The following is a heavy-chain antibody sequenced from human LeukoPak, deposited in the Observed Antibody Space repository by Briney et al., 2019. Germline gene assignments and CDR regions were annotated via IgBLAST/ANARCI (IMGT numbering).Heavy chain of an antibody. J-gene: IGHJ4*02. CDR2: INPNSGGT. V-gene: IGHV1-2*02. CDR1: GYTFTSYY. CDR3: AREMTWIQLED. Sequence: GASVKVSFKASGYTFTSYYMHWVRQAPGQGLEWMGWINPNSGGTNYAQKFQGRVTMTRDTSISTAYMELSRLRSDDTAVYYCAREMTWIQLEDWGQGTLVTVSS. D-gene: IGHD5-18*01.